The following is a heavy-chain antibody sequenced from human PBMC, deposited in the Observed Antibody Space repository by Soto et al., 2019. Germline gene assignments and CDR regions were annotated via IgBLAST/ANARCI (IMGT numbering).Heavy chain of an antibody. CDR1: GFTFINYA. CDR3: ARKVLGSTSRPDWWYFDL. CDR2: ISGGGHRT. D-gene: IGHD2-2*01. V-gene: IGHV3-23*01. J-gene: IGHJ2*01. Sequence: EVQLLESGGGLVQPGGSLRLSCVGSGFTFINYAMNWVRQTPGKGLEWVSTISGGGHRTFDADTVKGRFTISRDNSKKTVNLQMNSLRADDTAVYYCARKVLGSTSRPDWWYFDLWGRGTLVTVSS.